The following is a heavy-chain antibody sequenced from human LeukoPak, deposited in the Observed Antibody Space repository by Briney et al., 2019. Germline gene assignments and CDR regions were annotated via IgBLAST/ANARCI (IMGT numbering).Heavy chain of an antibody. Sequence: PGGSLRLSCAASGFTFSSYWVSWVRQAPGKGLEWVANIKQDGSEKYYVDSVKGRFTISRDNAKNSLYLQMNSLRAEDTAVYYCARAMYYDFWSGYLYYYGMDVWGQGTTVTVSS. D-gene: IGHD3-3*01. CDR1: GFTFSSYW. V-gene: IGHV3-7*01. J-gene: IGHJ6*02. CDR3: ARAMYYDFWSGYLYYYGMDV. CDR2: IKQDGSEK.